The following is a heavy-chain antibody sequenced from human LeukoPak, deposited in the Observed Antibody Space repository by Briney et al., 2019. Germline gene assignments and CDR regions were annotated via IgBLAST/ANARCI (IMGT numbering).Heavy chain of an antibody. V-gene: IGHV1-46*01. D-gene: IGHD5-12*01. CDR1: GYTFTSYY. Sequence: ASVEVSCKASGYTFTSYYMHWVRQAPGQGLEWMGIINPSGGSTSYAQKFQGRVTMTRDTSISTAYMELSRLRSDDTAVYYCARDPGGLDYGDYWGQGTLVTVSS. CDR3: ARDPGGLDYGDY. J-gene: IGHJ4*02. CDR2: INPSGGST.